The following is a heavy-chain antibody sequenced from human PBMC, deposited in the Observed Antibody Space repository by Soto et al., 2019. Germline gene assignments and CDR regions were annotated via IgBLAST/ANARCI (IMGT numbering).Heavy chain of an antibody. Sequence: GGSLRLSCAASGFNFSNHWMHWVRQRPAEGLVWVSRITSDGKSKAYAESVKGRFAISRDNAKNTLYLQMNGLTAEDTAVYYCARESGDWPLNWFDPWGQGNLVTVSS. CDR2: ITSDGKSK. J-gene: IGHJ5*02. D-gene: IGHD2-21*02. CDR3: ARESGDWPLNWFDP. V-gene: IGHV3-74*01. CDR1: GFNFSNHW.